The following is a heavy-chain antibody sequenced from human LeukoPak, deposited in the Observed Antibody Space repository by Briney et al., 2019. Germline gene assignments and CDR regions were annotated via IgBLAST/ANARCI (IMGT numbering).Heavy chain of an antibody. CDR3: AREGENWFDP. CDR1: GFTFSSYG. CDR2: IRYDGSNK. V-gene: IGHV3-30*02. J-gene: IGHJ5*02. Sequence: PGGSLRLSCAASGFTFSSYGMHWVCQAPGKGLEWVAFIRYDGSNKYYADSVKGRFTISRDNAKNSLYLQMNSLRAEDTALYYCAREGENWFDPWGQGTLVTVSS.